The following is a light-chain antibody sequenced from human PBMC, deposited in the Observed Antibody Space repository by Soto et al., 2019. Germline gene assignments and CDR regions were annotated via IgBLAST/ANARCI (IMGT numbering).Light chain of an antibody. CDR3: SSYTSSSTDV. CDR1: SSDVGGYKY. CDR2: EVR. V-gene: IGLV2-14*01. Sequence: QSALTQPASVSGSPGQSITISCTGTSSDVGGYKYVSWYQQHPGKAPKLMIHEVRNRPSGASNRFSGSKSGNTASLTISGLQAEDEADYYCSSYTSSSTDVFGTGTKVTVL. J-gene: IGLJ1*01.